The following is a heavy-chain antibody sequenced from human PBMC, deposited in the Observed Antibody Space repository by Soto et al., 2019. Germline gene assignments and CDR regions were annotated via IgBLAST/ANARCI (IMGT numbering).Heavy chain of an antibody. Sequence: LEILSVNCGVYGESCSGYIWTCIRQTPGKGLQWIGQINHSGSASYNPSLKSRVTISVHTSNSQFSLELSSVTAADTAVYYCARGLITGSHYSGGWYYFDSWGQGTQVTVSS. D-gene: IGHD6-19*01. CDR1: GESCSGYI. CDR3: ARGLITGSHYSGGWYYFDS. CDR2: INHSGSA. V-gene: IGHV4-34*01. J-gene: IGHJ4*02.